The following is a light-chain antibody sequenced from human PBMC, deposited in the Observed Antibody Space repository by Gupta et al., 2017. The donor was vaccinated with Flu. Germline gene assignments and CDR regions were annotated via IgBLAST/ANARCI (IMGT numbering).Light chain of an antibody. CDR3: SSFTRANTWV. V-gene: IGLV2-14*01. Sequence: QSALTQPASVSGSPGQSITISCAGTSSDVGSYDSVSWYQQHPGKAPKLMIYQVSNRPSGVSSRFSASESGNTASLTISGLQAEDEADYYCSSFTRANTWVFGGGTKLTVL. J-gene: IGLJ2*01. CDR1: SSDVGSYDS. CDR2: QVS.